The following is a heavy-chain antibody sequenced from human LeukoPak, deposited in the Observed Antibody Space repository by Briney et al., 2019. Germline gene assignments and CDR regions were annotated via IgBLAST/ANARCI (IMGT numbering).Heavy chain of an antibody. CDR1: GGSISSYY. CDR2: IYSSGST. V-gene: IGHV4-4*07. CDR3: ARSKAYYDSSGYANDC. J-gene: IGHJ4*02. Sequence: PSETLSLTCTVSGGSISSYYWSWIRQPAGKGLEWIGRIYSSGSTNYDPSLKSRVTMSVDTSKNQFSLKLSPVTAADTAVYYCARSKAYYDSSGYANDCWGQGTLVTVSS. D-gene: IGHD3-22*01.